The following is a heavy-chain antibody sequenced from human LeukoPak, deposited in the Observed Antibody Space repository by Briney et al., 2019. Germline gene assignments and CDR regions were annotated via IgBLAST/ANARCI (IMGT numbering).Heavy chain of an antibody. CDR3: ARDKVANDY. Sequence: KASETLSLTCSVSGAFISNHHWSWIRQPAGKGLEWIGRVYSSGDTTYNPSLKSRVTISVDKSKSQFSLRLTSVTAADTAVYYCARDKVANDYWGQGTLVTVAS. CDR1: GAFISNHH. J-gene: IGHJ4*02. V-gene: IGHV4-4*07. CDR2: VYSSGDT. D-gene: IGHD5-12*01.